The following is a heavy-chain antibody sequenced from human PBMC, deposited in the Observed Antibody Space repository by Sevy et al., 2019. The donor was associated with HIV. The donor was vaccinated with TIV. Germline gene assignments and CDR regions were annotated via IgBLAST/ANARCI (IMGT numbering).Heavy chain of an antibody. CDR1: GYTFTGYY. J-gene: IGHJ6*02. CDR2: INPNSGGK. V-gene: IGHV1-2*02. CDR3: ASGPAGDSKGMDV. D-gene: IGHD7-27*01. Sequence: ASLKVSCKASGYTFTGYYMHWVRQAPGQGLEWMGWINPNSGGKNYAQKFQGRVTMTRDTSISTAYMELSRLRSDDTAVYYCASGPAGDSKGMDVWGQGTTVIVSS.